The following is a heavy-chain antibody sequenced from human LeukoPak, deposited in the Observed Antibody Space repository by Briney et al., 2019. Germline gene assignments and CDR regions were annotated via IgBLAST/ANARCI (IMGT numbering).Heavy chain of an antibody. V-gene: IGHV4-59*08. CDR1: GGSFSGYY. CDR2: IYYSGST. J-gene: IGHJ4*02. D-gene: IGHD6-13*01. Sequence: SETLSLTCAVYGGSFSGYYWSWIRQPPGKGLEWIGYIYYSGSTNYNPSLKSRVTISVDTSKNQFSLKLSSVTAADTAVYYCARLKRGAAAAPGAFDYWGQGTLVTVSS. CDR3: ARLKRGAAAAPGAFDY.